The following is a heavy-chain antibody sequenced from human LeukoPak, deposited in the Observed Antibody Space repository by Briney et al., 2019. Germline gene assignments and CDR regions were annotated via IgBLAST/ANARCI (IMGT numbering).Heavy chain of an antibody. Sequence: GGSLRLSCTASGFTFSSYWMHWVRQAPGKGLVWVSRINSAGISTNYADSVKGRFTISRDNAKNTLYLQMNSLRAEDTAIYYCGRDIATAVDYWGRGTLVTVSS. CDR1: GFTFSSYW. J-gene: IGHJ4*02. CDR2: INSAGIST. CDR3: GRDIATAVDY. D-gene: IGHD6-13*01. V-gene: IGHV3-74*01.